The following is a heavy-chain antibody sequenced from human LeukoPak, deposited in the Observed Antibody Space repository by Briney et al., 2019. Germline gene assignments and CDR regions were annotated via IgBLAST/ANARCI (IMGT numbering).Heavy chain of an antibody. CDR3: ARVEASYCTNGVCPLAY. V-gene: IGHV4-61*02. Sequence: SETLSLTCTVSGGSISSGSYYWSWIRQPAGKGLEWIGRIYTSGSTKYNPSLKSRVTISVDTSKNQFSLKLSSVTAADTAVYYCARVEASYCTNGVCPLAYWGQGTLVTVSS. D-gene: IGHD2-8*01. CDR1: GGSISSGSYY. CDR2: IYTSGST. J-gene: IGHJ4*02.